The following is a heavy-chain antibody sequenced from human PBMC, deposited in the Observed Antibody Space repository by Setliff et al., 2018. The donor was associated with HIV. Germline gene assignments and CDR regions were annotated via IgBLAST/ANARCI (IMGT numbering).Heavy chain of an antibody. V-gene: IGHV3-21*01. CDR1: AATFGTYS. Sequence: PGGSLRLSCAASAATFGTYSMNWIRQAPGKGLEWVSSISSSSRYIYYADSVKGRFTISRDNAENSLYLQMNSLSAEDTAVYYCARDVWGQYYFDYWGRGTLVTVS. J-gene: IGHJ4*02. CDR3: ARDVWGQYYFDY. D-gene: IGHD2-8*01. CDR2: ISSSSRYI.